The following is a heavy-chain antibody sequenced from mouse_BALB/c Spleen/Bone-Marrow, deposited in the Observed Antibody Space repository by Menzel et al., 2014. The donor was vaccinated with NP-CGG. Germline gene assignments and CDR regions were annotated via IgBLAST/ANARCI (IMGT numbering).Heavy chain of an antibody. CDR3: TRSMGFYYAMDY. CDR2: IYPGNSDT. CDR1: GYTFTIYW. D-gene: IGHD2-3*01. V-gene: IGHV1-5*01. J-gene: IGHJ4*01. Sequence: VQLQQSGTVLARPGASAKMSCKASGYTFTIYWMHWVKQRPGQGLEWIGAIYPGNSDTSYNQKFKGKAELTAVTSSSTAYMELSSLTNEDSAVYYCTRSMGFYYAMDYWGQGTSVTVSS.